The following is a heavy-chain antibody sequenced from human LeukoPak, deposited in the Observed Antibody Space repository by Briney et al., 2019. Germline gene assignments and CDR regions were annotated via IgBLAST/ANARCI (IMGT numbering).Heavy chain of an antibody. CDR1: GGTFSSYA. V-gene: IGHV1-69*04. Sequence: SVKVSCKASGGTFSSYAISWVRQAPGQGLEWMVRIIPILGIANYAQKFQGRVTITADKSTSTAYMELSSLRSEDTAVYYCARDWSGIAAAGTGDYWGQGTLVTVSS. D-gene: IGHD6-13*01. CDR3: ARDWSGIAAAGTGDY. J-gene: IGHJ4*02. CDR2: IIPILGIA.